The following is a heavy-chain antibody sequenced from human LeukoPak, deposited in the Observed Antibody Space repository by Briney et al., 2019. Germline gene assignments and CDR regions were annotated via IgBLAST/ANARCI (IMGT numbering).Heavy chain of an antibody. Sequence: SETLSLTCTVSGGSISTYYWSWIRQPPGKGLEWIGYIYCSGSTSYNPSLKSRVTISVDTSKNQFSLKLTSVTAADTAVYYCARSSSSGSYWADYWGQGTLVTVSS. CDR1: GGSISTYY. J-gene: IGHJ4*02. CDR2: IYCSGST. D-gene: IGHD1-26*01. CDR3: ARSSSSGSYWADY. V-gene: IGHV4-59*01.